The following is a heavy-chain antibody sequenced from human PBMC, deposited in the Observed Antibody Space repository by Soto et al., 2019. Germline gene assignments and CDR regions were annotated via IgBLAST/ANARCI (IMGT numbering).Heavy chain of an antibody. D-gene: IGHD3-3*01. Sequence: LRLSCAASGFSFSIYSMSWVRQAPGKGLEWVCGISASGENTYYADSVKGRFTISRDNSKNTMYLQMNNLRVEDKALYYCADGGEWSFNFEYWGQGTLVTVSS. CDR3: ADGGEWSFNFEY. J-gene: IGHJ4*02. CDR2: ISASGENT. CDR1: GFSFSIYS. V-gene: IGHV3-23*01.